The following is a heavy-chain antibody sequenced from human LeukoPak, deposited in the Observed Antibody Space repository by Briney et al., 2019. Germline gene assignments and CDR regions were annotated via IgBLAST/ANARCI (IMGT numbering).Heavy chain of an antibody. V-gene: IGHV3-9*01. CDR2: ISWNSGSI. CDR3: ARDRLPAATREFDY. J-gene: IGHJ4*02. D-gene: IGHD2-2*01. CDR1: GFTFDDYA. Sequence: PGRSLRLSCAASGFTFDDYAMHWVRQAPGKGLEWVSGISWNSGSIGYADSVKGRFTISRDNAKNSLYLQMNSLRAEDTAVYYCARDRLPAATREFDYWGQGTLVTVSS.